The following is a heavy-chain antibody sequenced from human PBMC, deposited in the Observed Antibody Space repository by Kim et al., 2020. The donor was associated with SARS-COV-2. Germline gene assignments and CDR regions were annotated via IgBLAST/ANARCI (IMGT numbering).Heavy chain of an antibody. CDR3: ARDLGNWNGDYYFDY. V-gene: IGHV1-69*13. D-gene: IGHD1-1*01. J-gene: IGHJ4*02. CDR2: IIPIFGTA. Sequence: SVKVSCKASGGTFSSYAISWVRQAPGQGLEWMGGIIPIFGTANYAQKFQGRVTITADESTSTAYMELSSLRSEDTAVYYCARDLGNWNGDYYFDYWGQGTLVTVSS. CDR1: GGTFSSYA.